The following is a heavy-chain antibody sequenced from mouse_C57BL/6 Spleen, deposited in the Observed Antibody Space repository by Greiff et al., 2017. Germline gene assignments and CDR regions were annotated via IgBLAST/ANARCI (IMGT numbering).Heavy chain of an antibody. J-gene: IGHJ4*01. CDR1: GYTFTSYW. CDR2: IYPSDSET. CDR3: ARKRTHAMDY. V-gene: IGHV1-61*01. Sequence: VKLQQPGAELVRPGSSVKLSCKASGYTFTSYWMDWVKQRPGQGLEWIGNIYPSDSETHYNQKFKDKATLTVDKSSSTAYMQLSSLTSEDSAVYYCARKRTHAMDYWGQGTSVTVSS.